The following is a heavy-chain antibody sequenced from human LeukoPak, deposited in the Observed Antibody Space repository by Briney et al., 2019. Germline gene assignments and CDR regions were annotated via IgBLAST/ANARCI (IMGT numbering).Heavy chain of an antibody. V-gene: IGHV3-7*03. CDR2: IKQDGSEK. Sequence: GGSLRLSCAASGFAFSSYWMSWVRQAPGKGLEWVANIKQDGSEKYYVDSVKGRFTISRDNAKNSLYLQMNSLRAEDTALYYCAKDRGFEYLFDIWGQGTTVTVSS. CDR1: GFAFSSYW. D-gene: IGHD3-10*01. CDR3: AKDRGFEYLFDI. J-gene: IGHJ3*02.